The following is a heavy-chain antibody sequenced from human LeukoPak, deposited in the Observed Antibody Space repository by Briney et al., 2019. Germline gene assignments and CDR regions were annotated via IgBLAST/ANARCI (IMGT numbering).Heavy chain of an antibody. D-gene: IGHD1-26*01. CDR2: ISSSSSYI. J-gene: IGHJ4*02. Sequence: PGGSLRLSCAASGFTFSSYEMNWVRQAPGKGLEWVSSISSSSSYIYYADSVKGRFTISRDNAKNSLYLQMNSLRAEDTAVYYCASGRLGATFHYWGQGTLVTVSS. CDR1: GFTFSSYE. CDR3: ASGRLGATFHY. V-gene: IGHV3-21*01.